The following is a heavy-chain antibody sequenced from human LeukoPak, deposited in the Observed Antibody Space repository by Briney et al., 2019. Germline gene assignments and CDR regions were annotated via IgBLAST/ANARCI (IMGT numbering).Heavy chain of an antibody. CDR3: AKDPSHDCSSTSCYPFFDY. Sequence: GGSLRLSCAASGFTFDDYAMHWVRQAPGKGLEWVSGISGSGGSTYYADSVKGRFTISRDNSKNTLYLQMNSLRAEDTAVYYCAKDPSHDCSSTSCYPFFDYWGQGTLVTVSS. V-gene: IGHV3-23*01. D-gene: IGHD2-2*01. CDR2: ISGSGGST. J-gene: IGHJ4*02. CDR1: GFTFDDYA.